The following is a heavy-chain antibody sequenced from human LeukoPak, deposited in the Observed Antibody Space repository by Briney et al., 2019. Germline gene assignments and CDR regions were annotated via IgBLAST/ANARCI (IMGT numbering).Heavy chain of an antibody. Sequence: GGSLRLSCAASGFTFSSYWMHWVRQAPGKGLVWVSRINSDRSTTNYADSVKGRFTISRDNAKNTLYLQMNSLRADDTAVYYCANLYYGSGSYSSHYWGQGTLVTVSS. D-gene: IGHD3-10*01. CDR1: GFTFSSYW. J-gene: IGHJ4*02. V-gene: IGHV3-74*01. CDR2: INSDRSTT. CDR3: ANLYYGSGSYSSHY.